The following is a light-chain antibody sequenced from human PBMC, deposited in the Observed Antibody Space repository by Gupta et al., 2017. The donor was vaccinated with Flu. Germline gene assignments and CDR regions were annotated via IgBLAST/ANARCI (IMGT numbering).Light chain of an antibody. CDR3: TSYTSSSRVV. Sequence: ITISCTGTSSDVGGYNYVSWYQQHPGKAPKLMIYDVSKRPSGVSNRFSGSKSGNTASLTIYGLQAEDEADYYCTSYTSSSRVVFGGGTKLTVL. CDR2: DVS. V-gene: IGLV2-14*04. J-gene: IGLJ2*01. CDR1: SSDVGGYNY.